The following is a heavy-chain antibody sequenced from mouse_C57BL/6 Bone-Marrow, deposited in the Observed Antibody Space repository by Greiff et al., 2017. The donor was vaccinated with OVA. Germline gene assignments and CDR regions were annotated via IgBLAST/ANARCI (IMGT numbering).Heavy chain of an antibody. CDR2: LNPNNGGT. V-gene: IGHV1-26*01. J-gene: IGHJ3*01. Sequence: EVQLQQSGPELVKPGASVKISCKASGYTFTDYYMNWVKQSHGKSLEWIGDLNPNNGGTSYNQKFKGKATLTVDKSSSTAYMGLRSLTSEDSAVYYCARDGNYLAWFAYWGQGTLVTVSA. D-gene: IGHD2-1*01. CDR3: ARDGNYLAWFAY. CDR1: GYTFTDYY.